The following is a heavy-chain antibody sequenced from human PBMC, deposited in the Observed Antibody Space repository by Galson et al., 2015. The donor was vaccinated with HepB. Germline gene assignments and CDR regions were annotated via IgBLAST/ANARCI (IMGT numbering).Heavy chain of an antibody. V-gene: IGHV1-18*04. D-gene: IGHD5-18*01. J-gene: IGHJ4*02. CDR3: ARDQKMWVQLWAFDY. Sequence: SVKVSCKASGYTFTGYGISWVRQAPGQGLEWMGWISGYNGDTNYAQKLQGRVTMTTDTSTSTAYMELRSLRSDDTAVYYCARDQKMWVQLWAFDYWGQGTLVTVSS. CDR1: GYTFTGYG. CDR2: ISGYNGDT.